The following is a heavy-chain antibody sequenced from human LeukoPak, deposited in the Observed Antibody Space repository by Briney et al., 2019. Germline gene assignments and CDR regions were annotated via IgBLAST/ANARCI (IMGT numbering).Heavy chain of an antibody. CDR2: ISAYNGNT. Sequence: ASVKVSCKASGYTFTSYGISWVRQAPGQGLEWMGWISAYNGNTNYAQKLQGRVTMTTDTSTSTAYMELRSLRSDDTAVYYCARRVENTMVRGVFFDYWGQGTLVTVSS. CDR3: ARRVENTMVRGVFFDY. D-gene: IGHD3-10*01. J-gene: IGHJ4*02. V-gene: IGHV1-18*01. CDR1: GYTFTSYG.